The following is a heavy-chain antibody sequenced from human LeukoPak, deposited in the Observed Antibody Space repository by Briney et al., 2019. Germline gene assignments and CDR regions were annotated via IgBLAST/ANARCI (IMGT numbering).Heavy chain of an antibody. Sequence: PGGSLRLSCAASGFTFSSYEMNWVRQAPGRGLEWVSYISSSGRTIYYPDSVKGRLPISRDNAKNSLYLQMNSLKAEDTAVYYCARAACIQLWTGGYNWFDPWGQGTLVTVSS. CDR3: ARAACIQLWTGGYNWFDP. J-gene: IGHJ5*02. CDR1: GFTFSSYE. CDR2: ISSSGRTI. D-gene: IGHD5-18*01. V-gene: IGHV3-48*03.